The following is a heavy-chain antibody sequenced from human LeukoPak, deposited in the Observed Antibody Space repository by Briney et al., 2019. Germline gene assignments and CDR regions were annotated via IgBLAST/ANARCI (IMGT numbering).Heavy chain of an antibody. D-gene: IGHD3-22*01. CDR3: ARDSNPGDSSGYYDAFDI. CDR2: IKGDGSKK. J-gene: IGHJ3*02. V-gene: IGHV3-7*03. Sequence: PGGSLRLSCATSGFIFSRDWMTWVRQAPGKGPEWVANIKGDGSKKNLVDSVKGRFTISRDNAKNSLYLEMSSLRAEDTDVYYCARDSNPGDSSGYYDAFDIWGQGTKVTVSS. CDR1: GFIFSRDW.